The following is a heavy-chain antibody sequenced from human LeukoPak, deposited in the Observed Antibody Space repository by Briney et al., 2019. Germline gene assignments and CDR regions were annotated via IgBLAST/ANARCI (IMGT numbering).Heavy chain of an antibody. CDR3: ARDDRGVVAATNGY. V-gene: IGHV3-7*01. CDR2: IKQDGSEK. Sequence: GSLRLSCAASGFTFSSYWMSWVRQAPGKGLEWVANIKQDGSEKYYVDSVKGRFTISRDNAKNSLYLQMNSLRAEDTAVYYCARDDRGVVAATNGYWGQGTLVTVSS. D-gene: IGHD2-15*01. J-gene: IGHJ4*02. CDR1: GFTFSSYW.